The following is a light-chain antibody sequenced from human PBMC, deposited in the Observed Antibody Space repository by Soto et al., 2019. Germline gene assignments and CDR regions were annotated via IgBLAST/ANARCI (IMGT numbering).Light chain of an antibody. J-gene: IGLJ1*01. V-gene: IGLV2-14*03. CDR3: NSCRSSSTHV. CDR2: DVN. Sequence: QSALTQPASVSGSPGQSITISCTGTSSDVGGYNFVSWYQQHPGKVPKLMIFDVNSRPSGVSDRFSGSKSGNTASLTISGLQDEDEDDYCCNSCRSSSTHVFGSGTKLTVL. CDR1: SSDVGGYNF.